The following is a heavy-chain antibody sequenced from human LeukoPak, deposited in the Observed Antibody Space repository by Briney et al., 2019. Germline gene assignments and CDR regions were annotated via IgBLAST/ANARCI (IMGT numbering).Heavy chain of an antibody. Sequence: GGSLRLSCAASGFTVSSNYMSWVRQAPGKGLEWVSVFYSGGSTYYADSVKGRFTISRDNSKNTLYLQINNVRAEDTAVYYCARDRYYGSGSYYLYFDYWGQGTLVTVSS. CDR1: GFTVSSNY. V-gene: IGHV3-53*01. D-gene: IGHD3-10*01. J-gene: IGHJ4*02. CDR2: FYSGGST. CDR3: ARDRYYGSGSYYLYFDY.